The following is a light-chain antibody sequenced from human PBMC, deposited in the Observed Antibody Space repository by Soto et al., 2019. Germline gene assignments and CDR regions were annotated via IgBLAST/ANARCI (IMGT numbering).Light chain of an antibody. CDR3: ISYTSSNTWV. CDR2: EVS. Sequence: QSALTQPASVSESPGQSIAISCTGTSSDIGAYDYVSWFQQHPGKAPKLMIYEVSNRPSGISNRFSGSKYGNTASLTISGLQAEDEADYYCISYTSSNTWVFGGGTKLTVL. V-gene: IGLV2-14*01. J-gene: IGLJ3*02. CDR1: SSDIGAYDY.